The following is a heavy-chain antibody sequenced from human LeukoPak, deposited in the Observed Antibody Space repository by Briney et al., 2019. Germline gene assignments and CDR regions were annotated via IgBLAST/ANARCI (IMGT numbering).Heavy chain of an antibody. J-gene: IGHJ4*02. Sequence: PGGSLRLPCAASGFTFSSYSMNWVRQAPGKGLEWVSSISSSSSYIYCADSVKGRFTISRDNAKNSLYLQMNSLRAEDTAVYYCARSPGYSSGWSGDYWGQGTLVTVSA. CDR2: ISSSSSYI. CDR3: ARSPGYSSGWSGDY. CDR1: GFTFSSYS. D-gene: IGHD6-19*01. V-gene: IGHV3-21*01.